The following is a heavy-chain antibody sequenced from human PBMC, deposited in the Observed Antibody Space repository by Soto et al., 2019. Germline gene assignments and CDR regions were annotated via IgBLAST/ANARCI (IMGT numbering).Heavy chain of an antibody. CDR1: GFTFTDYW. Sequence: GGSLRLSCAASGFTFTDYWMSWVRQAPGKGLEWVANLNQDGSEKNCVDSVKGRFTISRDNAKNSVYLQLNSLRAEDTAVYYCARDKFSGTYYVKGVTYLFDYWGQGALVTSPQ. CDR2: LNQDGSEK. V-gene: IGHV3-7*03. D-gene: IGHD1-26*01. J-gene: IGHJ4*02. CDR3: ARDKFSGTYYVKGVTYLFDY.